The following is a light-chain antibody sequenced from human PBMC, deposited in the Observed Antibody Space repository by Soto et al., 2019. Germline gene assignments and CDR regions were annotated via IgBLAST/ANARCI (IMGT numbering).Light chain of an antibody. J-gene: IGKJ1*01. CDR3: QQYYFYPWT. V-gene: IGKV1-5*01. CDR2: DAS. Sequence: DIGMTQSPSTRSASVGERVTITCRASQSIDSWSAWYQQKPGKAPRLLIFDASTLETGVPSRFGGSGAGTEFTLTISSLQPDDSATYYCQQYYFYPWTFGQVTKVDIK. CDR1: QSIDSW.